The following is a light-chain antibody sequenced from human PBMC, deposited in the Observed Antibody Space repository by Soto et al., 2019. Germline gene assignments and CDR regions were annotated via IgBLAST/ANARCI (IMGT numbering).Light chain of an antibody. V-gene: IGLV1-51*02. CDR3: GTWDSSLSIFV. J-gene: IGLJ1*01. CDR1: SSNIGAHY. Sequence: QSVLTQPPSVSAAPGQMVTMSCSGGSSNIGAHYVSWHQQVPGTAPKLLIYENDKRPSGIPDRFSGSKSGTSATLGITGHQTGDEADYYCGTWDSSLSIFVFGTGTKVTVL. CDR2: END.